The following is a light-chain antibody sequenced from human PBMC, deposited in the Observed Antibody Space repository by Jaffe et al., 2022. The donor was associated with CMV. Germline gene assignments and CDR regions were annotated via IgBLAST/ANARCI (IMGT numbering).Light chain of an antibody. Sequence: QSALTQPASVSGSPGQSITISCTGTTSDVGTYSLVSWYQQYQGKAPRLLVYEVNKRPSGVSNRFSGSKSGNTASLTISGLQAGDEADYHCCSYAGRSTLLFGGGTKVTVL. CDR3: CSYAGRSTLL. V-gene: IGLV2-23*02. CDR2: EVN. CDR1: TSDVGTYSL. J-gene: IGLJ3*02.